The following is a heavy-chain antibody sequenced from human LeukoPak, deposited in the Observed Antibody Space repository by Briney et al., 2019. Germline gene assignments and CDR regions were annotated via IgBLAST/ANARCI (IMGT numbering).Heavy chain of an antibody. CDR1: GYTFTSYY. D-gene: IGHD6-13*01. CDR2: INPSGGST. V-gene: IGHV1-46*01. J-gene: IGHJ6*03. CDR3: AREAKSGLGSSWWFDGRTYYYYYMDV. Sequence: ASVKVSCKASGYTFTSYYMHWVRQAPGQGLEWMGIINPSGGSTSYAQKFQGRVTMTRNTSISTAYMELSSLRSEDTAVYYCAREAKSGLGSSWWFDGRTYYYYYMDVWGKGTTVTISS.